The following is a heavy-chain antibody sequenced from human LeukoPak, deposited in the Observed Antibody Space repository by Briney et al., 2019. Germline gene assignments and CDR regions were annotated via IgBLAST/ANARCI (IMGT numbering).Heavy chain of an antibody. V-gene: IGHV4-59*01. D-gene: IGHD4-17*01. CDR3: ARATVTVTTEWYFDL. Sequence: SETLSLTCTVSGGSISSYYWSWIRQPPGKGLEWIGYIYYSGSTNYNPSLKSRVTISVDTSKNQFSLKLSSVTAADTAVYYCARATVTVTTEWYFDLWGRGTLVTVSS. J-gene: IGHJ2*01. CDR1: GGSISSYY. CDR2: IYYSGST.